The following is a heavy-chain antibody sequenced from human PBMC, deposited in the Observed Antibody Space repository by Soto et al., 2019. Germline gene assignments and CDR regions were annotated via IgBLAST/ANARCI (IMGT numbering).Heavy chain of an antibody. Sequence: EAHLLESGGVLVQPGESLRLSCETSGFTFSNCVMTWVRQPPGKRLEWVSVITTNGHTDYADSGKGRFTISRDNSKNSGLLQINRPRAEGRAVYYCAKGLLNGRWYAADWGQGTLVTVSS. V-gene: IGHV3-23*01. D-gene: IGHD6-13*01. CDR3: AKGLLNGRWYAAD. CDR2: ITTNGHT. CDR1: GFTFSNCV. J-gene: IGHJ4*02.